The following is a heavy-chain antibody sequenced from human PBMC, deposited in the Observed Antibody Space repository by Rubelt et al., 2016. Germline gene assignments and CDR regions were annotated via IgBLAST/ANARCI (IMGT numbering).Heavy chain of an antibody. J-gene: IGHJ4*02. CDR3: ARDSGSPRGGGHDY. CDR1: GGTFSSYA. Sequence: QVQLVQSGAEVKKPGSSVKVSCKASGGTFSSYAISWVRQAPGQGLEWMGRIIPILGIANYAQKVQCRVQITGDKSTSTADMELSSLRSEDTAVYYCARDSGSPRGGGHDYWGQGTLVTVSS. V-gene: IGHV1-69*04. D-gene: IGHD1-26*01. CDR2: IIPILGIA.